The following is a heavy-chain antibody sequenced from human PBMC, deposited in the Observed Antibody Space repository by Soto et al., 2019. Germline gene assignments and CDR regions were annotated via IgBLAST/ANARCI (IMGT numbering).Heavy chain of an antibody. CDR1: GGSFSGYY. V-gene: IGHV4-34*01. CDR2: INHSGST. D-gene: IGHD3-3*01. J-gene: IGHJ6*02. CDR3: ARVLGAPYDFCSGYYVGYYYYGMDV. Sequence: ETLSLTCAAYGGSFSGYYWSWIRQPPGKGLEWIGEINHSGSTNYNPSLKSRVTISVDTSKNQFSLKLSSVTAADTAVYYCARVLGAPYDFCSGYYVGYYYYGMDVWGQGTTVTVSS.